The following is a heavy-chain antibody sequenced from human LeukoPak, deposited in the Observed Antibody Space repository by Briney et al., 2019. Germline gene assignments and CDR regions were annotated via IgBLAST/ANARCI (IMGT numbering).Heavy chain of an antibody. CDR2: IIPIFGTA. J-gene: IGHJ6*03. CDR3: ARVRAARIYYYYYMDV. CDR1: GGTFSSYA. V-gene: IGHV1-69*05. D-gene: IGHD6-6*01. Sequence: SVKVSCKASGGTFSSYAISWVRQAPGQGLEWMGGIIPIFGTANYAQKFQGRVTITTDESTSTAYMELSSLRSEDTAVYYCARVRAARIYYYYYMDVWGKGTTVTVSS.